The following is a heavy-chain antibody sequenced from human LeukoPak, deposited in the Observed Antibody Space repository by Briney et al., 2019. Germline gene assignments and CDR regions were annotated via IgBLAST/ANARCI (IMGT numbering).Heavy chain of an antibody. CDR1: GGSISSGSYY. V-gene: IGHV4-39*07. D-gene: IGHD4-23*01. CDR3: ARGSVTPRLVDY. Sequence: SETLSLTCTVSGGSISSGSYYWSWIRQPPGKGLEWIGEINHSGSTNYNPSLRSRVTISVDTSKKQISLKLTSLTAADAAVYYCARGSVTPRLVDYWGQGTLVTVSS. CDR2: INHSGST. J-gene: IGHJ4*02.